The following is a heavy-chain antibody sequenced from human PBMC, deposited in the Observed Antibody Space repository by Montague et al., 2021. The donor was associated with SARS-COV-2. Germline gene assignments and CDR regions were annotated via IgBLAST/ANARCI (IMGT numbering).Heavy chain of an antibody. V-gene: IGHV4-59*04. J-gene: IGHJ4*01. CDR2: VSDSGST. D-gene: IGHD1-26*01. CDR3: AGSLSGNQERGDY. CDR1: GGSLSTYY. Sequence: SETLSLTCSVSGGSLSTYYWSWIRQPPGKGLEWIGTVSDSGSTSXXPSXKGRVTISVDTPKNQFSLKLSSVTAADTAVYYCAGSLSGNQERGDYWGHGTLVTVSS.